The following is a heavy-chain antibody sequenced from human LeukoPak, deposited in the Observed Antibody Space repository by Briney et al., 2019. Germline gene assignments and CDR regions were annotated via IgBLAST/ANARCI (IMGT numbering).Heavy chain of an antibody. V-gene: IGHV4-30-2*01. CDR1: GGSISSDGYY. CDR2: IYHSGST. Sequence: SETLSLTCTVSGGSISSDGYYWSWIRQPPGKGLEWIGYIYHSGSTYYNPSLKSRVTISVDRSKNQFSLKLSSVTAADTAVYYCASTYCSSTSCYTGDWFDPWGQGTLVTVSS. J-gene: IGHJ5*02. CDR3: ASTYCSSTSCYTGDWFDP. D-gene: IGHD2-2*02.